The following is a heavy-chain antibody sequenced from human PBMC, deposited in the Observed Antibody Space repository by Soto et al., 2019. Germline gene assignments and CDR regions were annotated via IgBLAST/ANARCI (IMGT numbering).Heavy chain of an antibody. D-gene: IGHD3-10*01. CDR3: GRESSRRGSGSYYHSQFDY. CDR2: IYYSGST. V-gene: IGHV4-59*01. J-gene: IGHJ4*02. Sequence: SETLSLTCTVSGGSISSYYWSWIRQPPGKGLEWIGYIYYSGSTNYNPSLKSRVTISVDTSKNQFSLKLSSVTAADTAVYYCGRESSRRGSGSYYHSQFDYWGQGTLVTVSS. CDR1: GGSISSYY.